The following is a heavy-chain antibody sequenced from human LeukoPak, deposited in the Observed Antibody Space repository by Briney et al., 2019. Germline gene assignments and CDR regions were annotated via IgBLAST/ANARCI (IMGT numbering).Heavy chain of an antibody. Sequence: NPSQTLSLTCTVSGGSISSGGYYWGWIRQHPGKGLEWIGYIYYSGSTYYNPSLKSRVTISVDTSKNQFSLKLSSVTAADTAVYYCARDRVGLGGSCRDRYFDLWGRGTLVTVSS. CDR3: ARDRVGLGGSCRDRYFDL. J-gene: IGHJ2*01. CDR2: IYYSGST. V-gene: IGHV4-31*03. CDR1: GGSISSGGYY. D-gene: IGHD2-15*01.